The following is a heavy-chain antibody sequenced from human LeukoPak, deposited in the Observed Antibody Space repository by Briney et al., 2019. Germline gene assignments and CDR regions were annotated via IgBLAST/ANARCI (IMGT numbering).Heavy chain of an antibody. CDR2: MNPNSGNT. CDR1: GYTFTSYD. Sequence: ASVKVSCKASGYTFTSYDINWVRQATGQGLEWMGWMNPNSGNTGYAQKFQGRVTITRSTSISTAYMELSSLRSEDTAVYYCARGLAYYGSGSFFDYWGQGTLVTVSS. V-gene: IGHV1-8*03. D-gene: IGHD3-10*01. J-gene: IGHJ4*02. CDR3: ARGLAYYGSGSFFDY.